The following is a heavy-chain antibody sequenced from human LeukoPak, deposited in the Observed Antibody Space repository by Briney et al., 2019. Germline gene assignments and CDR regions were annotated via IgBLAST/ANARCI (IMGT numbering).Heavy chain of an antibody. CDR3: ARGEWELLGFDY. V-gene: IGHV3-21*01. CDR1: GFTFSSYS. Sequence: PGGSPRLSCAASGFTFSSYSMNWVRQAPGKGLEWVSSISSSSSYIYYADSVKGRFTISRDNAKNSLYLQMNSLRAEDTAVYYCARGEWELLGFDYWGQGTLVTVSS. J-gene: IGHJ4*02. CDR2: ISSSSSYI. D-gene: IGHD1-26*01.